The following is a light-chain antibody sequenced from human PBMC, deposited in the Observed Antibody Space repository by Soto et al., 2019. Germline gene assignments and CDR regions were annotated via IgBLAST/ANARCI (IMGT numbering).Light chain of an antibody. CDR1: QSVSSY. V-gene: IGKV3-11*01. Sequence: EIRLTQSPATLSLSPGERATLSCRASQSVSSYLAWYQQKPGQAPRLLIYDASNRATGIPARFSGSGSGTDFTLTISSLEPEDFAVYYCQQRSNWITFGQGTRLEI. J-gene: IGKJ5*01. CDR3: QQRSNWIT. CDR2: DAS.